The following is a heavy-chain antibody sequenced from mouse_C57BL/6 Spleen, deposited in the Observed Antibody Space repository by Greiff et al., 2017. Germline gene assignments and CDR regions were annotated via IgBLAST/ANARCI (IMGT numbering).Heavy chain of an antibody. V-gene: IGHV1-54*01. Sequence: QVQLQQSGAELVRPGTSVKVSCKASGYAFTNYLIEWVKQRPGQGLEWIGVINPGSGGTNYNEKFKGKATLTADKSSSTAYMQRSSLTSEDSAVYFCARRSKYVRGAMDYWGQGTSVTVSS. CDR2: INPGSGGT. CDR1: GYAFTNYL. CDR3: ARRSKYVRGAMDY. J-gene: IGHJ4*01. D-gene: IGHD2-5*01.